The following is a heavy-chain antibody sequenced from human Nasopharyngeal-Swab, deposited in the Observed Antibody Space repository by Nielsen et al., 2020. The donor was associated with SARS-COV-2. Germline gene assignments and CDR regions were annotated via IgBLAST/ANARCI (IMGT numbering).Heavy chain of an antibody. Sequence: SETLSLTCSVSGDSVSNDIFYWSWIRQPPGKGLEWLGYIHYDGSANYNPSLKSRVSMSVDMSRNQFSLKVTSVTAADTAVFYCARDYGGNSGFDYWGQGILVTVSS. V-gene: IGHV4-61*01. CDR1: GDSVSNDIFY. J-gene: IGHJ4*02. CDR2: IHYDGSA. D-gene: IGHD4-23*01. CDR3: ARDYGGNSGFDY.